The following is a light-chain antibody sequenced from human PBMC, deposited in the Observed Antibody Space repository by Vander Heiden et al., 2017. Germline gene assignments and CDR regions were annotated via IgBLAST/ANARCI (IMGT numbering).Light chain of an antibody. CDR3: QTWGTGISNWV. V-gene: IGLV4-69*01. CDR2: LNSDGSH. Sequence: QLVLTQSPSASASLGASVKLTCTLSSGHSSYAIAWHQQQPEKGPRYLMKLNSDGSHSKGDGIPDRFSGFSSGAERYLTISSLQSEDEADYYCQTWGTGISNWVFGGGTKLTVL. CDR1: SGHSSYA. J-gene: IGLJ3*02.